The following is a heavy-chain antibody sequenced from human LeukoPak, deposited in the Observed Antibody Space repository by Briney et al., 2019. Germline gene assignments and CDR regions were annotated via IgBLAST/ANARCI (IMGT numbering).Heavy chain of an antibody. CDR3: ARDPTPLMVRGVRPASFDY. Sequence: SETLSLTCTVSGGSISSSSYYWGWIRQPPGKGLEWIGSIYYSGSTYYNPSLKSRVTISVDTSKNQFSLKLSSVTAADTAVYYCARDPTPLMVRGVRPASFDYWGQGTLVTVSS. CDR2: IYYSGST. J-gene: IGHJ4*02. V-gene: IGHV4-39*07. D-gene: IGHD3-10*01. CDR1: GGSISSSSYY.